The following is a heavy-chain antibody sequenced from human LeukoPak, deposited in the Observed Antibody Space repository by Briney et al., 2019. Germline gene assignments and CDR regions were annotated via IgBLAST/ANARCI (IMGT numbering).Heavy chain of an antibody. V-gene: IGHV3-30*18. D-gene: IGHD4-17*01. J-gene: IGHJ6*02. CDR2: ISYGGTKK. Sequence: TGGSLRLSCAASGFAFSTYGMHWVRQGPGKGLEWVALISYGGTKKNYADSVKGRFTISRDDSKNTVTLQMTGLRTEDTAIYYCVKHMSTVNIQYFGMDVWGQGTTVTVSS. CDR1: GFAFSTYG. CDR3: VKHMSTVNIQYFGMDV.